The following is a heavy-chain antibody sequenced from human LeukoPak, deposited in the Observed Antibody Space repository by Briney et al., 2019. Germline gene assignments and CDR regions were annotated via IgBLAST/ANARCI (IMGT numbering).Heavy chain of an antibody. D-gene: IGHD1-26*01. CDR1: GFTFGDYV. J-gene: IGHJ4*02. CDR2: ISSSSSYT. CDR3: ASLVGAENY. Sequence: GGSLRLSCRCSGFTFGDYVMTWVRQAPGKGLEWVSYISSSSSYTNYADSVKSRFTISRDNAKNSLYLQMNSLRAEDTAVYYCASLVGAENYWGQGTLVTVSS. V-gene: IGHV3-11*03.